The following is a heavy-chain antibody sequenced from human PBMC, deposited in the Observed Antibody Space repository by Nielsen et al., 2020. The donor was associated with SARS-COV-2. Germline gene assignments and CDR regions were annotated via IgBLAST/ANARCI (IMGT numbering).Heavy chain of an antibody. Sequence: SETLSLTCTVYGGSFSGYYWSWIRQPPGKGLEWIGEINHSGSTNYNPSLKSRVTISVDTSKNQFSLKLSSVTAADTAVYYCVGATTSSFDYWGQGTLVTVSS. V-gene: IGHV4-34*01. J-gene: IGHJ4*02. CDR1: GGSFSGYY. CDR3: VGATTSSFDY. D-gene: IGHD1-26*01. CDR2: INHSGST.